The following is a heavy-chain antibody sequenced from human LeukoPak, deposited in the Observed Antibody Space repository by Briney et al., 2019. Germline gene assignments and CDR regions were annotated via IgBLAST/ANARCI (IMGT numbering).Heavy chain of an antibody. J-gene: IGHJ4*02. CDR3: AKDQKDSTSWYFDY. V-gene: IGHV3-30*02. Sequence: GGSLRLSCAASGFTFSSYGMHWVRQAPGKGLEWVAFIRNDGSIKYYADSVKGRFTISRDNSRNTMYLQMNSLRTVDTALYYCAKDQKDSTSWYFDYWGQGTLVTVSS. CDR1: GFTFSSYG. D-gene: IGHD6-13*01. CDR2: IRNDGSIK.